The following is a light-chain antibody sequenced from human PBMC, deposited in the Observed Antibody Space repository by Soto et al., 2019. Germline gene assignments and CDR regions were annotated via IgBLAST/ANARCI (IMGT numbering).Light chain of an antibody. CDR3: QQGKSFPHT. V-gene: IGKV1-12*01. J-gene: IGKJ4*01. CDR2: TAS. Sequence: DIQMTQSPSSGSASVGGRGTIPCRASQDINKWLAWYQQKPGLAPNLVIYTASRLHGGGPSRFSGSASGTDFTLTISSLQPEDVATYYCQQGKSFPHTFGGGTKVDIK. CDR1: QDINKW.